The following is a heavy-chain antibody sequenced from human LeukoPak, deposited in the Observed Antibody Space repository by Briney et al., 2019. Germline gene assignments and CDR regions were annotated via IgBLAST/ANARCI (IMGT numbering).Heavy chain of an antibody. CDR2: MYYTGST. CDR3: ARVGFGGSYFPRANYFDY. Sequence: SETLSLTCTVSGGSISGSSYYWGWVRQPPGKGLEWIGGMYYTGSTYYNPSLKSRVTISVDTSKNQFSLKLSSVTAADTAVYYCARVGFGGSYFPRANYFDYWGQGTLVTVSS. CDR1: GGSISGSSYY. J-gene: IGHJ4*02. D-gene: IGHD1-26*01. V-gene: IGHV4-39*07.